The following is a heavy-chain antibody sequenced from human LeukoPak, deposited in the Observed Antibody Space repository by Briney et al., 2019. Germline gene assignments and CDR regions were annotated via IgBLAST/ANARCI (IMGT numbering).Heavy chain of an antibody. CDR1: GFTFSDYY. V-gene: IGHV3-11*06. D-gene: IGHD2-8*01. CDR2: TSSSSSYT. Sequence: GGSLRLSCAASGFTFSDYYMSWIRQAPWEGLEWVSYTSSSSSYTNYADSVKGRFTISRDNAQNSLYLQMNSLRVEDTAIYFCARDRHTNGQFDYWGQGTLVTVSS. CDR3: ARDRHTNGQFDY. J-gene: IGHJ4*02.